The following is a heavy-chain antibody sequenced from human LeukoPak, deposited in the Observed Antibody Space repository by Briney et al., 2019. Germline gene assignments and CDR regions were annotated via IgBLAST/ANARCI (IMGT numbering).Heavy chain of an antibody. Sequence: SETQSLTCTVSGGSISSYYWSWIRQPAGKGLEWIGRIYTSGSTNYNPSLKSRVTMSVDTSKNQFSLKLSSVTAADTAVYYCARASLMKPPHYYYYMDVWGKGTTVTVSS. D-gene: IGHD3-16*01. V-gene: IGHV4-4*07. CDR3: ARASLMKPPHYYYYMDV. CDR2: IYTSGST. J-gene: IGHJ6*03. CDR1: GGSISSYY.